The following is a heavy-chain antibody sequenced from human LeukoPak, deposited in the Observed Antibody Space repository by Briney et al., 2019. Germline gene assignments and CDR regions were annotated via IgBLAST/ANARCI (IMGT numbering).Heavy chain of an antibody. D-gene: IGHD3-10*01. CDR3: ARGGDYYDSGRFDY. V-gene: IGHV5-51*01. CDR1: GYRFTSYW. CDR2: IYPGDSDT. J-gene: IGHJ4*02. Sequence: GESLKISFKGSGYRFTSYWIGWGRQMPGKGLEGMGIIYPGDSDTRYSPAFQGQVTISADKSISTAYLQWSSLKASDTAMYYCARGGDYYDSGRFDYWGQGTLVTVSS.